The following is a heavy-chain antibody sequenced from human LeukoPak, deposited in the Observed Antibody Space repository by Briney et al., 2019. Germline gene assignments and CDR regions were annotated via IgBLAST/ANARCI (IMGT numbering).Heavy chain of an antibody. CDR3: AKKRGPSGGTYFDY. CDR1: RFTFSSYA. J-gene: IGHJ4*02. D-gene: IGHD6-25*01. CDR2: ISGSGGST. Sequence: PGGSLRLSCAASRFTFSSYAMSWVRQAPGKGLEWVSAISGSGGSTYYADSVKGRFTISRDNSKNTLYLQMNSLRAEDTAVYYCAKKRGPSGGTYFDYWGQGTLVTVSS. V-gene: IGHV3-23*01.